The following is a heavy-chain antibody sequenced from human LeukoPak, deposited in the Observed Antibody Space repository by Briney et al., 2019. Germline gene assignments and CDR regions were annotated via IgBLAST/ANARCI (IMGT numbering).Heavy chain of an antibody. J-gene: IGHJ6*03. D-gene: IGHD5-12*01. Sequence: GGSLRLSCAASGFTFSSYAMCWVRQAPGKGLEWVSGISGSGGSTYYLDSVKGRFTISRDNAKNSLYLQMNSLRAEDTAVYYCVRGGGYDPYYYYYYYMDVWGKGTTVTVSS. CDR2: ISGSGGST. V-gene: IGHV3-23*01. CDR3: VRGGGYDPYYYYYYYMDV. CDR1: GFTFSSYA.